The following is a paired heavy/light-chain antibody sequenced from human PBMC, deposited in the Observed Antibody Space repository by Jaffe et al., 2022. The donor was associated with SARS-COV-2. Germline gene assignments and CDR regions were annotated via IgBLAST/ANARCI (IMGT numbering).Light chain of an antibody. V-gene: IGKV3-15*01. Sequence: EIVMTQSPATLSVSPGERATLSCRASQSVISNLAWYQQKPGQAPRLLIYGASTRATGIPARFSGSGSGTEFTLTISSLQSEDLAVYYCQQYKDWPPLTFGGGTKVEIK. J-gene: IGKJ4*01. CDR3: QQYKDWPPLT. CDR1: QSVISN. CDR2: GAS.
Heavy chain of an antibody. V-gene: IGHV3-7*03. J-gene: IGHJ4*02. CDR2: IRQDGSEK. CDR1: GFTFSRYW. D-gene: IGHD3-3*01. Sequence: EVQLVESGGGLVQPGGSLRLSCAASGFTFSRYWMSWVRQAPGKGLEWVANIRQDGSEKYYVDSVEGRFTISRDNAKDSLFLQMSSLTAEDTAIYYCARHITIFQVVTNFDHWGQGTQVTVSS. CDR3: ARHITIFQVVTNFDH.